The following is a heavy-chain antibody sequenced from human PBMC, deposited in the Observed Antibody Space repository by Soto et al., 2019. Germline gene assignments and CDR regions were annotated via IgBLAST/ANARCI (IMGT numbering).Heavy chain of an antibody. Sequence: GGSLRLSCAASGFTFSTYAMNWVRQAPGKGLEWVSAISGGGGSTYYADSVKGRVTISRDNSKNTLYLQMNSLRAEDTAVYYCAKVSLGALTFTDYYYYGLDVWGQGTTVTVSS. CDR3: AKVSLGALTFTDYYYYGLDV. V-gene: IGHV3-23*01. CDR2: ISGGGGST. D-gene: IGHD1-26*01. CDR1: GFTFSTYA. J-gene: IGHJ6*02.